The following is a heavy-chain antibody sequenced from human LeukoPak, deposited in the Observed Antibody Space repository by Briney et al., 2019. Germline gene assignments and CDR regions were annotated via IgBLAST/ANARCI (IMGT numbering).Heavy chain of an antibody. J-gene: IGHJ6*02. Sequence: SETLSLTCTVSGGSISSSSYYWGWIRQPPGKGLEWIGEIYHSGSTNYNPSLKSRVTISVDKSKNQFSLKLSSVTAADTAVYYCARDSNYYGMNVWGQGTTVTVSS. D-gene: IGHD2/OR15-2a*01. V-gene: IGHV4-39*07. CDR2: IYHSGST. CDR3: ARDSNYYGMNV. CDR1: GGSISSSSYY.